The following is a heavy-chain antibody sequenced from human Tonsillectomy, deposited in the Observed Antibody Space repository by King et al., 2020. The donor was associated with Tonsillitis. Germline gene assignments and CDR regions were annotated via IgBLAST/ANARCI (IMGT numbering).Heavy chain of an antibody. CDR1: GFTFSGSA. Sequence: VQLVESGGGLVQPGGSLKLSCAASGFTFSGSAMHWVRQASGKGLEWVGRIRSKANSYATAYAASVKGRFTISRDDSKNTAYLQMNSLKTEDTAVYYCTSPDGSGSYELYGMDVWGQGTTVTVSS. CDR2: IRSKANSYAT. V-gene: IGHV3-73*02. D-gene: IGHD3-10*01. J-gene: IGHJ6*02. CDR3: TSPDGSGSYELYGMDV.